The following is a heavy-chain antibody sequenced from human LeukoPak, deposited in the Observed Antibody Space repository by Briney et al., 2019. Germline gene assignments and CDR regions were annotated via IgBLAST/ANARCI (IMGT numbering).Heavy chain of an antibody. CDR2: INDRGTT. Sequence: PETLSHTRAVSGGFTSGHSRRWLRQSPGKGLEWIVEINDRGTTDYNPSLKSRVTISVDTSKSQSSLKLRCLNAADTAMYFCARCTKGVRATQGMDGCGQETTVTVSS. J-gene: IGHJ6*02. D-gene: IGHD3-10*01. V-gene: IGHV4-34*01. CDR1: GGFTSGHS. CDR3: ARCTKGVRATQGMDG.